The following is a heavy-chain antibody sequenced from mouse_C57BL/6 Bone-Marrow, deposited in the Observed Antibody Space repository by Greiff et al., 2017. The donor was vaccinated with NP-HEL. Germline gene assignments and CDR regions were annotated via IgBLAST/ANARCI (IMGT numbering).Heavy chain of an antibody. CDR3: TRSPIYYYGSSYFYYFDY. CDR2: IDPETGGP. D-gene: IGHD1-1*01. Sequence: VQLQQSGAELVRPGASVTLSCKASGYTFTDYEMHWVKQTPVHGLEWIGAIDPETGGPAYNQKFKGKAILTADKSSSTAYMELRSLTSEDSAVYYCTRSPIYYYGSSYFYYFDYWGQGTTLTVSS. J-gene: IGHJ2*01. V-gene: IGHV1-15*01. CDR1: GYTFTDYE.